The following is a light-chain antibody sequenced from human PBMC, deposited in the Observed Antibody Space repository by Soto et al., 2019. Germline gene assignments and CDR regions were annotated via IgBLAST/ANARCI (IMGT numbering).Light chain of an antibody. V-gene: IGKV3-11*01. CDR1: QSVSSY. J-gene: IGKJ1*01. CDR3: QQRSNWPWT. CDR2: DAS. Sequence: EIVLTQSPATLSLSPGERATLSCRASQSVSSYLAWYQQKPGQAPRLLIYDASNRATGIPARFSGSGSGTDFTLTISRLEPEDFPVYYCQQRSNWPWTFGQGTKVDLK.